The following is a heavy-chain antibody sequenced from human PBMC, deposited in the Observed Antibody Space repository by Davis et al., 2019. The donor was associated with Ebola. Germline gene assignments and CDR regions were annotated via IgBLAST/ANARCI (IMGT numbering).Heavy chain of an antibody. CDR2: IIPIFGTA. CDR3: ARGRYSSGWYVNYYGMDV. D-gene: IGHD6-19*01. Sequence: SVKVSCKASGYTFTNYYMHWVRQAPGQGLEWMGGIIPIFGTANYAQKFQGRVTITADESTSTAYMELSSLRSEDTAVYYCARGRYSSGWYVNYYGMDVWGKGTTVTVSS. J-gene: IGHJ6*04. CDR1: GYTFTNYY. V-gene: IGHV1-69*13.